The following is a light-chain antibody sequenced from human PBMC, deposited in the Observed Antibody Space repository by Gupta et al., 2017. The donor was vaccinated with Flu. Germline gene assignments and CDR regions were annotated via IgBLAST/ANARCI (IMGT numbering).Light chain of an antibody. CDR1: DGIGSN. CDR3: HHTNSLRQS. Sequence: VLPQTPAIQCVTSRETVNITCRASDGIGSNLHWLQQNTHQPPNLLITYASQCLPGVPSRFSGRRSWTDYTLIIRALEAEDAATYYCHHTNSLRQSFGQGTKLEI. J-gene: IGKJ2*03. CDR2: YAS. V-gene: IGKV6-21*01.